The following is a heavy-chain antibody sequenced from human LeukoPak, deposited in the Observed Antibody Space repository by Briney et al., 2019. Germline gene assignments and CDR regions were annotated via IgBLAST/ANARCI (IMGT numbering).Heavy chain of an antibody. J-gene: IGHJ5*02. CDR1: IGSFSGYY. V-gene: IGHV4-34*01. D-gene: IGHD3-22*01. CDR3: ARQFDGSGYLNWFDP. Sequence: SETLSLTCAVYIGSFSGYYWSWIRQSPGKGLEWIGEINHSESTNYNPSLKSRVTISVDTSKNQFSLKLTSVTAADTAVYYCARQFDGSGYLNWFDPWGQGTLVPVSS. CDR2: INHSEST.